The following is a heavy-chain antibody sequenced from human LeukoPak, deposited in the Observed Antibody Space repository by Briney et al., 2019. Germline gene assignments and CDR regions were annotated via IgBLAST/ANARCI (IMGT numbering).Heavy chain of an antibody. CDR1: GYTFTSYG. J-gene: IGHJ3*02. V-gene: IGHV1-8*03. Sequence: GASVKVSCKASGYTFTSYGISWVRQATGQGLEWMGWMNPNSGNTGYAQKFQGRVTITRNTSISTAYMELSSLRSEDTAVYYCARGRYYDILTGYFGHDAFDIWGQGTMVTVSS. D-gene: IGHD3-9*01. CDR3: ARGRYYDILTGYFGHDAFDI. CDR2: MNPNSGNT.